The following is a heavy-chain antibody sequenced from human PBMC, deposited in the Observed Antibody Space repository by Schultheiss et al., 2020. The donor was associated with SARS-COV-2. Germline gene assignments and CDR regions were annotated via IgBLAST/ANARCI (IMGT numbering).Heavy chain of an antibody. CDR3: AAVADGFGIDY. Sequence: GGSLRLSCAASGFTFSSYGMHWVRQAPGKGLEYVSAISGNGGSTYYADSVKGRFTVSRDNSKNTLSLQMNNLRADDTAVYYCAAVADGFGIDYWGQGTLVTVSS. V-gene: IGHV3-64*04. J-gene: IGHJ4*02. CDR2: ISGNGGST. CDR1: GFTFSSYG. D-gene: IGHD6-19*01.